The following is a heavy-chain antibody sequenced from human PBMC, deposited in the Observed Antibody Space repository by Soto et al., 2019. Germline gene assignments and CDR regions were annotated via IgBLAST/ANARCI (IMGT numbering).Heavy chain of an antibody. J-gene: IGHJ4*02. D-gene: IGHD7-27*01. V-gene: IGHV1-2*04. CDR3: ARGRTGEFIPAFDD. Sequence: ASVKFSCKASGCTFTGYYMHWVRQAPGQGLEWMGWINPNSGGTNYAQMFQGWVTMNRDTFISTAYLELSRLRSDVTAVYFCARGRTGEFIPAFDDWGQGSLVTVSS. CDR1: GCTFTGYY. CDR2: INPNSGGT.